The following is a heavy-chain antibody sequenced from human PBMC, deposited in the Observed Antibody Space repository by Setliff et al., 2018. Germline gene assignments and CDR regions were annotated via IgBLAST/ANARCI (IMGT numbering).Heavy chain of an antibody. Sequence: PSETLSLTCAVSGHSISSGYYWSWIRQPPGKGLEWIGEINHSGSTNYNPSLKSRVTISVDTSKNQFSLKLSSVTAADTAVYYCARSPITIFGVVLHPLDYWGQGTLVTVSS. V-gene: IGHV4-34*01. CDR1: GHSISSGYY. CDR3: ARSPITIFGVVLHPLDY. J-gene: IGHJ4*02. CDR2: INHSGST. D-gene: IGHD3-3*01.